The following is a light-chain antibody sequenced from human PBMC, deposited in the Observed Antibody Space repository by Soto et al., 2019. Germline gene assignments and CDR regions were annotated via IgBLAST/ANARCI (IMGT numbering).Light chain of an antibody. CDR3: TSYTSSSTSV. CDR2: EVS. V-gene: IGLV2-14*01. Sequence: SVLTQPASVSGSPGQSITISCTGTSSDVGGYTYVSWYQQHPGKAPKLMIFEVSNRPSGVSIRFSGSKSGNTASLTISGLQAEDEADYYCTSYTSSSTSVFGTGTKVTVL. J-gene: IGLJ1*01. CDR1: SSDVGGYTY.